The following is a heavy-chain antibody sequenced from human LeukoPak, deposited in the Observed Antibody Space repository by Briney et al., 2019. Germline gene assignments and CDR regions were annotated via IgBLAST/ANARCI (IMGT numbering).Heavy chain of an antibody. CDR2: IKQDGSEK. CDR3: ARGVEQQLVRSDY. Sequence: GGSLRLSCAASGFTFSSYWMSWVRQAPGKGLEWVANIKQDGSEKYYVDSVKGRFTISRDNAKNSLYLQMNSLSAEDTAVYYCARGVEQQLVRSDYWGQGTLVTVSS. D-gene: IGHD6-13*01. J-gene: IGHJ4*02. V-gene: IGHV3-7*01. CDR1: GFTFSSYW.